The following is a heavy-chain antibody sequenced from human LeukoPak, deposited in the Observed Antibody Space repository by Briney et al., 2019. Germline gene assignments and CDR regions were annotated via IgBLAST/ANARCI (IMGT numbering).Heavy chain of an antibody. CDR2: IYYSGST. Sequence: SETLSLTCTVSGGSISSSSYYWGWIRQPPGKGLEWIGSIYYSGSTYYNPSLKIRVTISVDTSTNQFSLKLSSVTAADTAVYYCARQSILLAAGATFFDYWGQGTLVTVSS. CDR3: ARQSILLAAGATFFDY. CDR1: GGSISSSSYY. J-gene: IGHJ4*02. V-gene: IGHV4-39*01. D-gene: IGHD4/OR15-4a*01.